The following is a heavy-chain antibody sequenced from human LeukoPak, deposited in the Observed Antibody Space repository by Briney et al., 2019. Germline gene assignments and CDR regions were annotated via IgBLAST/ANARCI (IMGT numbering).Heavy chain of an antibody. D-gene: IGHD3-9*01. CDR2: IYYSGST. V-gene: IGHV4-39*01. CDR1: GGSISSSSYC. J-gene: IGHJ6*02. CDR3: ASRPSILTGYNSRYGMDV. Sequence: SETLSLTCTVSGGSISSSSYCWGWIRQPPGKGLEWIGSIYYSGSTYYNPSLKSRVTISVDTSKNQFSLKLSSVTAADTAVYYCASRPSILTGYNSRYGMDVWGQGTTVTVSS.